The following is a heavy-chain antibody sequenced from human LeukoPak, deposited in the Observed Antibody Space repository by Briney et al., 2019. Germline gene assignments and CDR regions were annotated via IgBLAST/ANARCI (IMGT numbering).Heavy chain of an antibody. Sequence: SETLSLTXIVSGGSISSSSYYWGWIRQPPGKELERIGSICYSGSTYYNPSLKSRVTISVDTSKIQFSLKLSSVTAADTAVYYCARFSYYYYYMDVWGKGTTVTVSS. J-gene: IGHJ6*03. CDR2: ICYSGST. V-gene: IGHV4-39*01. CDR3: ARFSYYYYYMDV. CDR1: GGSISSSSYY.